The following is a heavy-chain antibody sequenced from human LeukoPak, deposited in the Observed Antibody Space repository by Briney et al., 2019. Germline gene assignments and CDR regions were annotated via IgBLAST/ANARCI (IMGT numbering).Heavy chain of an antibody. CDR1: GYTFTGYY. J-gene: IGHJ4*02. CDR3: ASVIAAAEAGPFDY. CDR2: INPNSGGT. Sequence: ASVKVSCKASGYTFTGYYMHWVLQAPGQGLEWMGWINPNSGGTNYAQKFQGRVTMTRDTSISTAYMELSRLSSDDTAVYYCASVIAAAEAGPFDYWGQGTLVTVSS. D-gene: IGHD6-13*01. V-gene: IGHV1-2*02.